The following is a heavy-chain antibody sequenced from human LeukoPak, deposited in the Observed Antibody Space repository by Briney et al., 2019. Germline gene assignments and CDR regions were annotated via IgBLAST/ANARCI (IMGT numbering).Heavy chain of an antibody. D-gene: IGHD6-13*01. CDR1: GFTFSSYA. CDR3: ARVLAQQQGY. J-gene: IGHJ4*02. Sequence: GRSLRLSCAASGFTFSSYAMHWVRQAPGKGLVWVSHINSDGRNTTYADSVTGRFTISRDNAKNTLYLQMNSLRAEDTAVYYCARVLAQQQGYWGQGTLVTVSS. V-gene: IGHV3-74*01. CDR2: INSDGRNT.